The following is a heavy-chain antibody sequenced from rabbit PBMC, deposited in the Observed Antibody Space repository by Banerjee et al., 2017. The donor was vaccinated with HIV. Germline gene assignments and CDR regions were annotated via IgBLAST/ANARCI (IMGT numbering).Heavy chain of an antibody. CDR2: IYTGDGNT. Sequence: QQLVESGGGLVKPGASLTLTCKASGFSFGSGYDMCWVRQAPGKGLEWIACIYTGDGNTYYANWAKGRFTISKPSSTTVTLQMTSLTAADTATYFCARHVGNVGSDLWGPGTLVTVS. V-gene: IGHV1S40*01. J-gene: IGHJ4*01. CDR1: GFSFGSGYD. CDR3: ARHVGNVGSDL. D-gene: IGHD4-2*01.